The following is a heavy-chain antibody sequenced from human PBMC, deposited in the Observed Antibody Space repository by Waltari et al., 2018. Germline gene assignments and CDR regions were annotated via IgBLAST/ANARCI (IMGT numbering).Heavy chain of an antibody. J-gene: IGHJ4*02. D-gene: IGHD5-18*01. CDR1: GGSLSSYY. V-gene: IGHV4-59*01. CDR3: ARDARRGGPAQLWSRFDS. Sequence: QVQLQESGPVLVKPLEALSLTCPVSGGSLSSYYWTWARQPPGKGLGWIGNVDRSWRTESNTSFKSRVTMSVDTSKNQFSLKLSSVTAADTAVYYCARDARRGGPAQLWSRFDSWGQGTLVTVSS. CDR2: VDRSWRT.